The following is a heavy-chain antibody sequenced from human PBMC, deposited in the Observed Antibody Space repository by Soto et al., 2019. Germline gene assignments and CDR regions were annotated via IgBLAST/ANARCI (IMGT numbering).Heavy chain of an antibody. Sequence: SETLSLTRTVSGGSISSYYWSWIRQPPGKGLEWIGYIYYSGSTNYNPSLKSRVTISVDTSKNQFSLKLSSVTAADTAVYYCARGSSRWPLDLDYWGQGNLVTLAS. CDR2: IYYSGST. V-gene: IGHV4-59*01. D-gene: IGHD6-13*01. J-gene: IGHJ4*02. CDR3: ARGSSRWPLDLDY. CDR1: GGSISSYY.